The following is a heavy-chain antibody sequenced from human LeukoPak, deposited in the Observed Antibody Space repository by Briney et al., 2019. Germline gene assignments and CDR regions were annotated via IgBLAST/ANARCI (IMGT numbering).Heavy chain of an antibody. CDR1: GFTFSSYG. CDR2: ISSSSSYI. D-gene: IGHD4-17*01. J-gene: IGHJ4*02. V-gene: IGHV3-21*01. Sequence: GESLRLSCAASGFTFSSYGMNWVRQAPGKGLEWVSSISSSSSYIYYADSVKGRFTISRDNAKNSLYLQMNSLRAEDTAVYYCAREDYGDSFDYWGQGTLVTVSS. CDR3: AREDYGDSFDY.